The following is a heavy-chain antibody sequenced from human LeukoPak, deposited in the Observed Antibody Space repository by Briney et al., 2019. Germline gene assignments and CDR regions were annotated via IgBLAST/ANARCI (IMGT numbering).Heavy chain of an antibody. J-gene: IGHJ4*02. V-gene: IGHV3-7*01. CDR3: ARADWGSIDY. CDR2: IRPDANDG. CDR1: GFTFCHYW. Sequence: GESLRLSCAVSGFTFCHYWMTWVRQAPGKGLEWVAIIRPDANDGSYVDSVKGRFTISRDNARNSLYLQLNSLRAEDTAVYFCARADWGSIDYWGQGALVTVSS. D-gene: IGHD7-27*01.